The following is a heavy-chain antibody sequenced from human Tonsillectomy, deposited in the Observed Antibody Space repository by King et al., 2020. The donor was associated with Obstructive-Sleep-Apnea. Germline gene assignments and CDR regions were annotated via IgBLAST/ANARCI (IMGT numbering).Heavy chain of an antibody. Sequence: QLQESGPGLVKPSETLSLTCTVSGGSISSYYWSWIRQPPGKGLEWIGYAYYSGSTNYNPSLKSRVTISVNKSRNQFSLNLSSVTAADTAVYYLARAPSGRPYFDYWGQGTLVTVSS. CDR2: AYYSGST. V-gene: IGHV4-59*01. CDR3: ARAPSGRPYFDY. J-gene: IGHJ4*02. CDR1: GGSISSYY. D-gene: IGHD1-26*01.